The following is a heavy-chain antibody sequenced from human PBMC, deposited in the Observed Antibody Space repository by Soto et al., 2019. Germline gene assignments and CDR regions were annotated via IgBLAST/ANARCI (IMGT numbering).Heavy chain of an antibody. J-gene: IGHJ4*02. CDR2: ISYDGSNK. V-gene: IGHV3-30*18. D-gene: IGHD3-9*01. CDR1: GFTFSSYG. Sequence: GGSLRLSCAASGFTFSSYGMHWVRQAPGKGLEWVAVISYDGSNKYYADSVKGRFTISRDNSKNTLYLQMNSLRAEDTAVYYCAKDGNYDISLFDYWGQGTLVTVSS. CDR3: AKDGNYDISLFDY.